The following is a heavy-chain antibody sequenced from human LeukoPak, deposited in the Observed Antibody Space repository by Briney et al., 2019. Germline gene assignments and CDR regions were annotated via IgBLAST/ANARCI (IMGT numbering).Heavy chain of an antibody. CDR2: ITSSGAYI. J-gene: IGHJ4*02. D-gene: IGHD4/OR15-4a*01. V-gene: IGHV3-21*01. CDR1: GFTFNNYN. CDR3: ARDRWGYGGGFDY. Sequence: GGSLRLSCAASGFTFNNYNMNWVRQAPGKALEWVSSITSSGAYIFYADSVKGRFTISRDNAKDSLYLQMNSLGPEDTAVYYCARDRWGYGGGFDYWGQGTLVTVSS.